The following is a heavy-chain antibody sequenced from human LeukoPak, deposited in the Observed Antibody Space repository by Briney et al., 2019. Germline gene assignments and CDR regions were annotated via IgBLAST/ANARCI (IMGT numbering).Heavy chain of an antibody. Sequence: GGSLRPSCAASGFTFSSYGMHWVRQAPGKRLEWVAVIWYDGSNKYYADSVKGRFTISRDNSKSTLYLQMNSLRAEDTAVYYCARSRLMDTAMVTYWGQGTLVTVSS. V-gene: IGHV3-33*01. CDR2: IWYDGSNK. J-gene: IGHJ4*02. D-gene: IGHD5-18*01. CDR3: ARSRLMDTAMVTY. CDR1: GFTFSSYG.